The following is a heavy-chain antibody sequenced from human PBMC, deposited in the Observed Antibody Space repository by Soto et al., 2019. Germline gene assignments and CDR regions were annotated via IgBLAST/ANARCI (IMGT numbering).Heavy chain of an antibody. CDR2: INAGNGNR. CDR3: ARDLGGWTDY. D-gene: IGHD6-19*01. CDR1: GYTFTSYG. V-gene: IGHV1-3*01. J-gene: IGHJ4*02. Sequence: QVQLVQSGAEVKKPGASVKVSCKASGYTFTSYGMHWVRQAPGQRLEWMGWINAGNGNRKYSQKFQGRVTITRDTSASKAYMELSSLRSEDTTVYYCARDLGGWTDYWGQGTLGTVSS.